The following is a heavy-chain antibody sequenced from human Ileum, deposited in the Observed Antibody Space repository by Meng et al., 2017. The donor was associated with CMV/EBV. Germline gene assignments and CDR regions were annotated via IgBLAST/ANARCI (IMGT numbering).Heavy chain of an antibody. CDR1: DFPVINTY. CDR3: ARHLKNFGVVSAIDY. D-gene: IGHD3-3*01. V-gene: IGHV3-53*01. Sequence: GESLKISCAASDFPVINTYMSWVRQAPGKGLEWVSVTYTSGKTFYADFVKGRFTVSRDSLNNTLSLQMNGLRAEDTAIYYCARHLKNFGVVSAIDYWGQGTQVTVSS. CDR2: TYTSGKT. J-gene: IGHJ4*02.